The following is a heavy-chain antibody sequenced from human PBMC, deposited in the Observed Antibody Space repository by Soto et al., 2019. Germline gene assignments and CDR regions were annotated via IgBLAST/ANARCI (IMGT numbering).Heavy chain of an antibody. CDR3: ARGGAVAGDPNLQRYYYGMDV. Sequence: QVQLVQSGAEVKKPGSSVKVSCEASGRTFSSYSIIWVRQAPGQGLEWMGRITPVLGIANYAQKFQGRVTIPADKSTSTAYMDLSSLTFEDTAVYYCARGGAVAGDPNLQRYYYGMDVWGQGTTVTVSS. CDR2: ITPVLGIA. CDR1: GRTFSSYS. D-gene: IGHD6-19*01. J-gene: IGHJ6*02. V-gene: IGHV1-69*02.